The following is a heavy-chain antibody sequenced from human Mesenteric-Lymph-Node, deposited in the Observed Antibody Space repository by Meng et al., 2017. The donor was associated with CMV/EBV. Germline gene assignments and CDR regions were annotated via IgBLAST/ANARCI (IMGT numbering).Heavy chain of an antibody. J-gene: IGHJ3*02. Sequence: SETLSLTCAVYGGSFSGYYWSWIRQPPGKGLEWIGEINHSGSTNYNPSLKSRVTISVDTSKNQFSLKLSSVTAADTAVYYCARETRYCSSTSHYRSCAFDIWGQGTMVTVSS. D-gene: IGHD2-2*01. CDR3: ARETRYCSSTSHYRSCAFDI. CDR1: GGSFSGYY. CDR2: INHSGST. V-gene: IGHV4-34*01.